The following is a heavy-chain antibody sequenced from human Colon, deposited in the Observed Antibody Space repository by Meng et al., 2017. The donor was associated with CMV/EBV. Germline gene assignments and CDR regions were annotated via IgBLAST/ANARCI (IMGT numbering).Heavy chain of an antibody. CDR2: ISAYNGNT. Sequence: KASGYTFTSYGISWVRQAPGQGLEWMGWISAYNGNTNYAQKLQGRVTMTTDTSTSTAYMELRSLRSDDTAVYYCARSSVPLGQQSFLDWGQGTLVTVSS. CDR3: ARSSVPLGQQSFLD. V-gene: IGHV1-18*01. D-gene: IGHD6-13*01. J-gene: IGHJ4*02. CDR1: GYTFTSYG.